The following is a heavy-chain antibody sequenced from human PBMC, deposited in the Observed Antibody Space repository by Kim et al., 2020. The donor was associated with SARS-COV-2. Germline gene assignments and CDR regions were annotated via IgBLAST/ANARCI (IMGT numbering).Heavy chain of an antibody. CDR3: ARGPLPKPWYFDL. V-gene: IGHV4-34*01. Sequence: NVYVMSRVTISVDTSKNQFSRELSSVTAADTAVYYCARGPLPKPWYFDLWGRGTLVTGSS. J-gene: IGHJ2*01.